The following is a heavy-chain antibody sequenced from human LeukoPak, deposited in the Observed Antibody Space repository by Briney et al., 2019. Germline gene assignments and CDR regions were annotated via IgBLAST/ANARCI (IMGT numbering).Heavy chain of an antibody. J-gene: IGHJ4*02. D-gene: IGHD3-10*01. CDR2: ISKSSRST. CDR3: VRVRSSGSPLNY. V-gene: IGHV3-11*05. CDR1: GFTFSDYY. Sequence: GGSLRLSCAASGFTFSDYYMSWIRQAPGKGLEWVSYISKSSRSTNYADSVKGRFSISRDNAKNSLYLQLNSLTVEDTAVYYCVRVRSSGSPLNYWGQGTLVTVSS.